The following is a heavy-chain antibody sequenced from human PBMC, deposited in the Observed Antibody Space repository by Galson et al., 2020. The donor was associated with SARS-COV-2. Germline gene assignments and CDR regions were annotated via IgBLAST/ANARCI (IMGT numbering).Heavy chain of an antibody. CDR2: IYYSGST. J-gene: IGHJ3*02. D-gene: IGHD2-21*01. Sequence: SETLSLTYTVSGGSISSHYWSWIRQPPGKGLEWIGYIYYSGSTNYNPSLKSRVTISVDTSKNQFSLKLSSVTAADTAVYYCARLDVVGGAFDIWGQGTMVTVSS. CDR1: GGSISSHY. V-gene: IGHV4-59*11. CDR3: ARLDVVGGAFDI.